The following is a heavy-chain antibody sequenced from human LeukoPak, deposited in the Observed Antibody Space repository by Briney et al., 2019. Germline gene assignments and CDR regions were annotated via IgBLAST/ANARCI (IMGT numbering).Heavy chain of an antibody. Sequence: GRSLRLSCAASGFIFDDYAMHWVRHAPGKGLEWVSGISWNSGSIGYADSVKGRFTISRDNAKNSLYLQMNSLRAEDMALYYCAKDRDYSSSGASVDYWGQGTLVTVSS. CDR3: AKDRDYSSSGASVDY. CDR1: GFIFDDYA. D-gene: IGHD6-6*01. V-gene: IGHV3-9*03. CDR2: ISWNSGSI. J-gene: IGHJ4*02.